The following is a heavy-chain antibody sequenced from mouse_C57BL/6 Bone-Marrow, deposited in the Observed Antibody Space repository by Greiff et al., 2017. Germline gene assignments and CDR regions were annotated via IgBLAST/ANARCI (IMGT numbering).Heavy chain of an antibody. J-gene: IGHJ2*01. CDR3: AYYGSSLYYFDY. CDR2: IDPEDGET. CDR1: GFNIKDYY. Sequence: VHVKQSGAELVKPGASVKLSCTASGFNIKDYYMHWVKQRTEQGLEWIGRIDPEDGETKYAPKFQGKATITADTSSNTAYLQLSSLTSEDTAVYYCAYYGSSLYYFDYWGQGTTLTVSS. V-gene: IGHV14-2*01. D-gene: IGHD1-1*01.